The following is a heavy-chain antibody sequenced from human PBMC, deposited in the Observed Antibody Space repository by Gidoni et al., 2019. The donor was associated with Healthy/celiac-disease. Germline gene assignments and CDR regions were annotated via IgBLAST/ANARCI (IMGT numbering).Heavy chain of an antibody. CDR2: ISGSGGST. CDR3: AKDGTRASGWPSGVFDY. Sequence: EVQLLESGGGLVQPGGSLRLSCAASGFTFSSYAMSWVRQAPGKGLEWVSAISGSGGSTYYADSVKGRFTISRDNSKNTLYLQMNSLRAEDTAVYYCAKDGTRASGWPSGVFDYWGQGTLVTVSS. CDR1: GFTFSSYA. J-gene: IGHJ4*02. V-gene: IGHV3-23*01. D-gene: IGHD6-19*01.